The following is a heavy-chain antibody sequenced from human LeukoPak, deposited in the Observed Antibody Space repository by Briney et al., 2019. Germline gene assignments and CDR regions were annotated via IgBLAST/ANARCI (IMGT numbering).Heavy chain of an antibody. CDR2: INPSGGST. D-gene: IGHD2-15*01. Sequence: ASVKVSCKASGYTFTSYYMHWVRLAPGQGLEWMGTINPSGGSTNFAQKFQGRVTMTRDMSTSTVYMELSSLTSEDTAVYYCARDLMAAHDYWGQGTLVTVSP. CDR3: ARDLMAAHDY. CDR1: GYTFTSYY. J-gene: IGHJ4*01. V-gene: IGHV1-46*01.